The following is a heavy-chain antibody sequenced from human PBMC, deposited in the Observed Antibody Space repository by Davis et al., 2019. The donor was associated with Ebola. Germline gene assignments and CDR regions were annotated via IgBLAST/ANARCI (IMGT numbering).Heavy chain of an antibody. CDR2: IYSVGIT. CDR1: GFSVSIKY. J-gene: IGHJ3*01. D-gene: IGHD6-6*01. V-gene: IGHV3-53*01. CDR3: ARDGGSSSSMGAFDV. Sequence: GESLKISCAASGFSVSIKYMTWVRQAPGKGLEWVSVIYSVGITYYADSVKGRFTISRDNAKNTLYLQMNSLRGDDTAVYYCARDGGSSSSMGAFDVWGHGTLVAVSS.